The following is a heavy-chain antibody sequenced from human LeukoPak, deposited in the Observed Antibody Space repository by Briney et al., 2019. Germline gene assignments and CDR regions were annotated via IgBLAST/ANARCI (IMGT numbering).Heavy chain of an antibody. Sequence: GGSLRLSCAASGFTFSCYAMSWVRQAPGKGLEWVSAISGSGGSTYYADSVKGRFTIARDNSKNTLYLQMNSLRAEDTAVYYCAKEGTYYYDSSQVGIDPDYFDYWGQGTLVTVSS. J-gene: IGHJ4*02. CDR2: ISGSGGST. D-gene: IGHD3-22*01. CDR1: GFTFSCYA. V-gene: IGHV3-23*01. CDR3: AKEGTYYYDSSQVGIDPDYFDY.